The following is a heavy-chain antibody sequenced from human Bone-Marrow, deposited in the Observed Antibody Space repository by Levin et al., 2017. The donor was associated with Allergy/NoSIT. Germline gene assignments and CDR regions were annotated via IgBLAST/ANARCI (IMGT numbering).Heavy chain of an antibody. CDR3: ARGSYYHNSADSYGTWFDS. CDR2: IKQDGGET. D-gene: IGHD3-22*01. Sequence: GESLKISCTTSGFDFTTYWMSWVRQAPGKGLEWVANIKQDGGETFYVDSVKGRFTISRDNAKESFYLQLSGLRDEDTAVYYCARGSYYHNSADSYGTWFDSWGQGTVVTVSS. V-gene: IGHV3-7*01. CDR1: GFDFTTYW. J-gene: IGHJ5*01.